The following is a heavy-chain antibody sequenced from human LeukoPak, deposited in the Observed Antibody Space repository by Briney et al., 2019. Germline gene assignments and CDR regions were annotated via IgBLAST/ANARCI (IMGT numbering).Heavy chain of an antibody. CDR2: MNPNSGNT. D-gene: IGHD6-6*01. Sequence: GASVKVSCKASGYTFTSYDINWVRQAIGQGLEWMGWMNPNSGNTGYAQKFQGRVTITRNTSISTAYMELSSLRSEDTAVYYCAREYSSSSGDYWGQGTLVTVSS. J-gene: IGHJ4*02. V-gene: IGHV1-8*03. CDR1: GYTFTSYD. CDR3: AREYSSSSGDY.